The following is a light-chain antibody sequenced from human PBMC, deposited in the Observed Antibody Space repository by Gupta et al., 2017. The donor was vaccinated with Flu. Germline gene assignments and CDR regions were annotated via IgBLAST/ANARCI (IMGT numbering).Light chain of an antibody. CDR2: GVS. V-gene: IGLV2-14*01. J-gene: IGLJ1*01. Sequence: QSALTQPAPVSGSPGQSITISFTGTSSDVGAYYYVSWYQQYPGKAPKLIIYGVSDRPSGVSTRLSGSKSGNTASLTISGLQTEEEADYYCSSYTTYNSLFVLGTGTKVTVL. CDR1: SSDVGAYYY. CDR3: SSYTTYNSLFV.